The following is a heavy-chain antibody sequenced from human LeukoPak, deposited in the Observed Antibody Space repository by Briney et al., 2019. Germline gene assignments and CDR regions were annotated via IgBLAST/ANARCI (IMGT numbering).Heavy chain of an antibody. J-gene: IGHJ6*03. CDR2: IYYSGST. CDR1: GGSISPYY. Sequence: SETLSLTCSVSGGSISPYYWSWIRQPPGKGLEWIGYIYYSGSTNYNPSLKSRVTISVDTSKNQFSLKLSSVTAADTAVYYCARTGTTRSYYYYYMDVWGKGTTVTISS. D-gene: IGHD1-1*01. V-gene: IGHV4-59*01. CDR3: ARTGTTRSYYYYYMDV.